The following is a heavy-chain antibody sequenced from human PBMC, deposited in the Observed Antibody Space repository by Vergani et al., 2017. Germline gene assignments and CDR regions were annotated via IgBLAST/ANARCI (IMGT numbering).Heavy chain of an antibody. J-gene: IGHJ4*02. CDR3: GRGSNNYK. V-gene: IGHV3-23*01. Sequence: EVQLLQSEGAVVQPGGSLRLSCVASGFTFSSHAMSWVRQGHGQRLEWVSSSKNTGDSTHYADSVKGRFTISRDNTKNNLYLQMNSLRVEDTAVYYCGRGSNNYKWGQGTLVTVSS. CDR1: GFTFSSHA. CDR2: SKNTGDST. D-gene: IGHD1-1*01.